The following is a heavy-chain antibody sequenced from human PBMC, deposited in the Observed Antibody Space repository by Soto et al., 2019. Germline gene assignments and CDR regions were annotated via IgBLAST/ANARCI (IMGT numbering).Heavy chain of an antibody. V-gene: IGHV3-21*01. Sequence: DVQLVEPGGGLAKPGWSLRLSCEACGFNFGSSRMTWVRQLPGKGLEWVASISPRGRDIYYADSLKGRFTISRDNAENSLCRQRSSLVVEDAAVYYCARDLVGYSGSYCHFYWFDPWRQGILVTVST. CDR2: ISPRGRDI. D-gene: IGHD3-22*01. CDR1: GFNFGSSR. J-gene: IGHJ5*02. CDR3: ARDLVGYSGSYCHFYWFDP.